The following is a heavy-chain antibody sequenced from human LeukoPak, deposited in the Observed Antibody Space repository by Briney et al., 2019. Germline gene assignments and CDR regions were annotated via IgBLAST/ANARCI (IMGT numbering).Heavy chain of an antibody. CDR3: ARFGYDILTGYGPGFDY. J-gene: IGHJ4*02. Sequence: GGSLRLSCAASGFTFSSYWMHWVRQAPGKGLVWVSRINSDGSSTSYADSVKGRFTISRDNPKNTLYLQMNSLRAEDTAVYYCARFGYDILTGYGPGFDYWGQGTLVTVSS. CDR1: GFTFSSYW. CDR2: INSDGSST. D-gene: IGHD3-9*01. V-gene: IGHV3-74*01.